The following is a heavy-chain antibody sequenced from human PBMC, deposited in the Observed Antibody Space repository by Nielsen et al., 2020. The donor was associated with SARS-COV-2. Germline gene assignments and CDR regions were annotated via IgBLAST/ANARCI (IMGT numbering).Heavy chain of an antibody. CDR1: GYTFTGYY. D-gene: IGHD6-13*01. V-gene: IGHV1-8*02. CDR2: INPNSGNT. CDR3: ARGVYSSSWLVHWFDP. J-gene: IGHJ5*02. Sequence: ASVKVSCKASGYTFTGYYMHWVRQAPGQGLEWMGWINPNSGNTGYAQKFQGRVTMTRNTSISTAYMELSSLRSEDTAVYYCARGVYSSSWLVHWFDPWGQGTLVTVSS.